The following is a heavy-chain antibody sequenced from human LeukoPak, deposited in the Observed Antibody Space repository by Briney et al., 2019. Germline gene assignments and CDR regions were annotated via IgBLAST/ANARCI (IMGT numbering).Heavy chain of an antibody. CDR1: GDSINSLDL. V-gene: IGHV4-4*02. CDR2: MYLSGTT. J-gene: IGHJ4*02. Sequence: PSGTLSLTCTVSGDSINSLDLWSWVRQPPGKGLEWIGEMYLSGTTHSNPSVKSRVTISIDKSKNQFFLNLGSVTAADTAVYYCAGLVGRYSSGLYYYYFDYWGQGTLATVSS. D-gene: IGHD3-22*01. CDR3: AGLVGRYSSGLYYYYFDY.